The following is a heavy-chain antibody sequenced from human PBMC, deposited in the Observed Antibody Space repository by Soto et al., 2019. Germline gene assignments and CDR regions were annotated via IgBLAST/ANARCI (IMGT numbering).Heavy chain of an antibody. CDR2: ISYDGTNK. CDR1: GFTFSSYG. V-gene: IGHV3-30*03. CDR3: VGGYYFGDH. Sequence: QVQLVESGGGVVQPGRSLRLSCVASGFTFSSYGMQWVRRAPGKGLEWVAVISYDGTNKYYADSVKGLFTISRDNSKNTLYLQMNSLRAEDTAVYYCVGGYYFGDHWGQGTLVTVSS. J-gene: IGHJ4*02. D-gene: IGHD3-22*01.